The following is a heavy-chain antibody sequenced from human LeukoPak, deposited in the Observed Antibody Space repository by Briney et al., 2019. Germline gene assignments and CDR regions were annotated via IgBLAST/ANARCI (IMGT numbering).Heavy chain of an antibody. CDR2: IYYSGST. J-gene: IGHJ4*02. CDR1: GGSISSYY. Sequence: KSSETLSLTCTVSGGSISSYYWSWIRQPPGKGLEWIGYIYYSGSTNYNPSLKSRVTISVDTSKNQFSLKLSSVTAADTAVYYCARGTRVVVTRGTFDYWGQGTLVTVSS. V-gene: IGHV4-59*12. CDR3: ARGTRVVVTRGTFDY. D-gene: IGHD2-21*02.